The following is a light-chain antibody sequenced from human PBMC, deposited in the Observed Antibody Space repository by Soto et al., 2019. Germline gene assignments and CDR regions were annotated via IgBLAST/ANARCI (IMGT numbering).Light chain of an antibody. V-gene: IGLV7-43*01. Sequence: QAVVTQEPSLTVSPGGTVTLTCASSTGAVTSDYYPTWLQQKPGQPPRALIYSTGTKHSWTPARFSGSLLGGRAALTLSRVQPEDEADYYCLLFFRDAQVWMFGGGTKLTVL. CDR3: LLFFRDAQVWM. CDR2: STG. J-gene: IGLJ3*02. CDR1: TGAVTSDYY.